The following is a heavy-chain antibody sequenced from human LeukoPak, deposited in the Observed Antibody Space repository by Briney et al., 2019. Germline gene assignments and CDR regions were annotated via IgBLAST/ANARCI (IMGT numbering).Heavy chain of an antibody. D-gene: IGHD1-26*01. V-gene: IGHV4-38-2*02. CDR2: LYHSGST. Sequence: SETLSLTCTVSGYSISNAYYWGWIRQPPGKGLEWIGSLYHSGSTYYNPSLKSRVTTSVDTSKNRFSLKLTSVTAADTAVYSCARELHSGSYYFDYWGQGTLVTVSS. CDR1: GYSISNAYY. CDR3: ARELHSGSYYFDY. J-gene: IGHJ4*02.